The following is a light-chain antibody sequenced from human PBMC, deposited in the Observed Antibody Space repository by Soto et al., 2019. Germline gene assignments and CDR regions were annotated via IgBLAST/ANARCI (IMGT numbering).Light chain of an antibody. Sequence: EIVLTQSPRTLSLSPGERATLSCRASQSVSSSYLAWYQQKPGQAPRLLIYGASGRATGIPDRFSGSGSGTDFTLTISRLEPEDFAVYYCQQYGSSSLTFGGGTKVEIK. J-gene: IGKJ4*01. V-gene: IGKV3-20*01. CDR1: QSVSSSY. CDR2: GAS. CDR3: QQYGSSSLT.